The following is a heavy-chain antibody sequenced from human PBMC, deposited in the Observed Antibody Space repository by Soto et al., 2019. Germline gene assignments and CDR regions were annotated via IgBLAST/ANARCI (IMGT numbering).Heavy chain of an antibody. V-gene: IGHV1-2*04. D-gene: IGHD2-2*01. CDR2: INPNSGGT. CDR3: ARSAVPVVVVPAARSWFDP. J-gene: IGHJ5*02. CDR1: GYTFTGYY. Sequence: QVQLVQSGAEVKKPGASVKVSCKASGYTFTGYYMHWVRQAPGQGLEWMGWINPNSGGTNYAQKCQGWVTMTRDTSISAAYMEMSRLRSDDTAVYYCARSAVPVVVVPAARSWFDPWGQGTLVTVSS.